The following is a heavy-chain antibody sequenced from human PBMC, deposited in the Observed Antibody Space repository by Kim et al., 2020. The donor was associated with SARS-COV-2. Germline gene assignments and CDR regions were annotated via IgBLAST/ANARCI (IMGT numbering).Heavy chain of an antibody. CDR2: ST. Sequence: STYYSPALKSRVTISVDTSKSQFSLKLSSVTAADTAVYYCARVRTNQLDYWGQGTLVTVSS. V-gene: IGHV4-30-2*05. D-gene: IGHD2-2*01. CDR3: ARVRTNQLDY. J-gene: IGHJ4*02.